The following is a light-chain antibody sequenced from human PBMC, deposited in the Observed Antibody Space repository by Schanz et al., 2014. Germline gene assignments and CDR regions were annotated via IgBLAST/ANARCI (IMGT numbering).Light chain of an antibody. Sequence: DIQMTQSPSSLSASVGDRVTITCRASQSINNYLAWYQQKPGKIPKLLIYAASTLQSGVPSRFSGSGSGTEFTLTISSLQPDDFATYYCQQYNSYPRTFGQGTKVEIK. CDR1: QSINNY. V-gene: IGKV1-27*01. CDR3: QQYNSYPRT. CDR2: AAS. J-gene: IGKJ1*01.